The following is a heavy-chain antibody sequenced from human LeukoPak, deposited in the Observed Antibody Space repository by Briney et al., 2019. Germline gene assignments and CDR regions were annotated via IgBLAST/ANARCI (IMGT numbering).Heavy chain of an antibody. D-gene: IGHD2-2*02. CDR3: ARDDGYCSSTSCYTPFDY. Sequence: SETLSLTCTVSGGSISSYYWSWIRQPAGKGLEWIGRIYTGGNTNYNPSLKSRVTLSVDTSKKQFSLKLTSVTAADTAVYYCARDDGYCSSTSCYTPFDYWGQGTLVTVSS. V-gene: IGHV4-4*07. CDR1: GGSISSYY. CDR2: IYTGGNT. J-gene: IGHJ4*02.